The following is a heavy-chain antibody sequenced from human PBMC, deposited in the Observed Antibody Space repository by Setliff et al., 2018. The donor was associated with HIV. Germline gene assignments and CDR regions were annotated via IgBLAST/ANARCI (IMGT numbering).Heavy chain of an antibody. CDR3: ATQTGFYNSHWYDY. Sequence: PGGSLRLSCAASGFTFRSYAMHWVRQAPGKGLEWVADISHDGSIEDYADSVRGRFTISRDNSKSAVYLQMNSLRPEDTGVYYCATQTGFYNSHWYDYWGQGTMVTVSS. D-gene: IGHD6-13*01. CDR1: GFTFRSYA. J-gene: IGHJ4*02. V-gene: IGHV3-30*04. CDR2: ISHDGSIE.